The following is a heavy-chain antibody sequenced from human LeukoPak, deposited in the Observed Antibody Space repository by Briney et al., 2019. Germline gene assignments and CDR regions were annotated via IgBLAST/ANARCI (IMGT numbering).Heavy chain of an antibody. V-gene: IGHV4-30-2*01. J-gene: IGHJ4*02. D-gene: IGHD5-12*01. Sequence: SETLSLTCTVSGGSISSGGYYWSWIRQPPGKGLEWIGYIYHSGSTYYNPSLKSRVTISVDTSKNQFSLKLSSVTAADTAVYYCARDQGPGYSGYDGGFDYWGQGTLVTVSS. CDR1: GGSISSGGYY. CDR3: ARDQGPGYSGYDGGFDY. CDR2: IYHSGST.